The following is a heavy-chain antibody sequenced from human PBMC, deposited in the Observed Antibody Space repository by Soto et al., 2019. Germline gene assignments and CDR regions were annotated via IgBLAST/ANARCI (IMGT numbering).Heavy chain of an antibody. J-gene: IGHJ6*02. CDR3: ARNPGVPAAPLYGMDI. D-gene: IGHD2-2*01. Sequence: SETLSLTCTVSGGSVSSGSYYWSWIRQPPGKGLEWIGYIYYSGSTNYNPSLKSRVTISVDTPKNQFSLQLNSVTPEDTAVYYCARNPGVPAAPLYGMDIWGQGTTVTVSS. CDR1: GGSVSSGSYY. V-gene: IGHV4-61*01. CDR2: IYYSGST.